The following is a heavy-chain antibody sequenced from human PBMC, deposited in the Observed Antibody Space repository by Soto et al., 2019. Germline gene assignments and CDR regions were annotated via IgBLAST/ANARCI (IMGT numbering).Heavy chain of an antibody. V-gene: IGHV4-61*01. CDR1: SGSVSSGSYY. J-gene: IGHJ4*02. Sequence: QVQLQESGPGLVKPSETLSLTCTVSSGSVSSGSYYWSWIRQPPGKGLEWIGYIYYSGSTNYNPSLKSRVTISVDTSKNQFSLKLSSVTAADTAVYYCARAPSPYYDSSGYYWNYWGQGTLVTVSS. D-gene: IGHD3-22*01. CDR2: IYYSGST. CDR3: ARAPSPYYDSSGYYWNY.